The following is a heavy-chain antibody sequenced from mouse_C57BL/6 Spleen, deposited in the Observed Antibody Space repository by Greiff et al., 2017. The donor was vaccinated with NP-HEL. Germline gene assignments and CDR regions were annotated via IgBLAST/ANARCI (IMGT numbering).Heavy chain of an antibody. D-gene: IGHD1-1*01. J-gene: IGHJ2*01. V-gene: IGHV3-6*01. CDR2: ISYDGSN. CDR1: GYSITSGYY. CDR3: ARDKNYYGSSYVGY. Sequence: EVKLQESGPGLVKPSQSLSLTCSVTGYSITSGYYWNWIRQFPGNKLEWMGYISYDGSNNYNPSLKNRISITRDTSKNQFFLKLNSVTTEDTATYYCARDKNYYGSSYVGYWGQGTTLTVSS.